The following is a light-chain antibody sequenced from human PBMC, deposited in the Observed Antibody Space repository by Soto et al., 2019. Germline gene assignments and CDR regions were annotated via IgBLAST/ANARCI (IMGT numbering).Light chain of an antibody. CDR1: QSVGTN. CDR2: GAS. J-gene: IGKJ5*01. CDR3: QQRYNWPIA. V-gene: IGKV3-15*01. Sequence: EIAMTQSPATLSLSPRERATLSCRASQSVGTNLVWYQHKPCQAPRPLIYGASIRATCIPARFSASGSGTEFTLTISSLEPEDFSVYYCQQRYNWPIAFGQGTRLEIK.